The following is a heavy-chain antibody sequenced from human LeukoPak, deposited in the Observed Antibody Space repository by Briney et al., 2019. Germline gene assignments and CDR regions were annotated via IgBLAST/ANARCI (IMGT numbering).Heavy chain of an antibody. D-gene: IGHD3-10*01. V-gene: IGHV3-21*01. CDR3: ARDSTPPYYYGAGPPDY. CDR2: ISSSSSYI. CDR1: GFTFSSYS. Sequence: KPGGSLRLSCAASGFTFSSYSMNWVRQAPGKGLEWVSSISSSSSYIFYAGSVKGRFTISRDNAKNSLYLQMNNLRAEDTAVYYCARDSTPPYYYGAGPPDYWGQGTLVSVSS. J-gene: IGHJ4*02.